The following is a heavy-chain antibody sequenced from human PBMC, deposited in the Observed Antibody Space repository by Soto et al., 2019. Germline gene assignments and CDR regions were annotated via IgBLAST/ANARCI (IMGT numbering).Heavy chain of an antibody. V-gene: IGHV4-59*01. CDR2: IYYSGST. CDR3: ARVLNIVVVPAAIDPHNLNAWFDP. Sequence: SETLSLTCTVSGGSISSYYWSWIRQPPGKGLEWIGYIYYSGSTNYNPSLKSRVTISVDTSKNQFSLKLSSVTAADTAVYYCARVLNIVVVPAAIDPHNLNAWFDPWGQGALVTVSS. D-gene: IGHD2-2*01. CDR1: GGSISSYY. J-gene: IGHJ5*02.